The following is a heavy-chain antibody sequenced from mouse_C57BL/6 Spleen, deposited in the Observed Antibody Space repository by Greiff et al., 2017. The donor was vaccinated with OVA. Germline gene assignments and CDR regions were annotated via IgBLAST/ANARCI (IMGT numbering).Heavy chain of an antibody. J-gene: IGHJ4*01. D-gene: IGHD1-1*01. CDR2: ISYDGSN. Sequence: EVQLQESGPGLVKPSQSLSLTCSVSGYSITSGYYWNWIRQFPGNKLEWVGYISYDGSNNYNHSLKNRISITRDTSKNQFFLKLNSVTTEDTATDYCARDYYGSSSGDYAMDYWGQGTSVTVSS. CDR1: GYSITSGYY. V-gene: IGHV3-6*01. CDR3: ARDYYGSSSGDYAMDY.